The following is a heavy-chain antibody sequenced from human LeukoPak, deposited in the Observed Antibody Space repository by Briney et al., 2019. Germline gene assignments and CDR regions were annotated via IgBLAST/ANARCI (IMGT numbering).Heavy chain of an antibody. V-gene: IGHV4-59*01. CDR1: GGSISTYY. Sequence: SETLSLTCTVSGGSISTYYWSWIRQPPGKGLEYIGYIYYSGSTNYDPSLKSRVTISLDTSKNQFSLKLSPVTAADTAVYYCARAVRNLGQDAFDIWGQGTMVTVSS. CDR3: ARAVRNLGQDAFDI. CDR2: IYYSGST. D-gene: IGHD3-9*01. J-gene: IGHJ3*02.